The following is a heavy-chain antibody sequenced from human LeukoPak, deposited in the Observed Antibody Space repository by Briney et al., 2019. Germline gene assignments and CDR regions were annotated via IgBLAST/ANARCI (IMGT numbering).Heavy chain of an antibody. CDR3: ARETYYYDSSSYLFDY. D-gene: IGHD3-22*01. V-gene: IGHV4-59*01. CDR1: GGSISSYY. J-gene: IGHJ4*02. Sequence: SETLSLTCTVSGGSISSYYWSWIRQPPGKGLEWFGYIKYSGSTNNNTSLKSRVTISVDTSKNQLSLKLSSVTAADTAVFYCARETYYYDSSSYLFDYWGQGTLVTVSS. CDR2: IKYSGST.